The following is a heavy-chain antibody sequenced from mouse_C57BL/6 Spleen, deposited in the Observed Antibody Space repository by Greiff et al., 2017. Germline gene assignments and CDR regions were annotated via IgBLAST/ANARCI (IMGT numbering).Heavy chain of an antibody. Sequence: EVKLLESGGGLVQPGGSLSLSCAASGFTFTDYYMSWVRQPPGKALEWLGFISNIANGYTTEYSASVKGRFTISRAYSPSILYLQMKAKRAEDRAADVCERYPTTGEYIDVWGTGTTVTVSS. V-gene: IGHV7-3*01. CDR3: ERYPTTGEYIDV. J-gene: IGHJ1*03. CDR1: GFTFTDYY. D-gene: IGHD2-12*01. CDR2: ISNIANGYTT.